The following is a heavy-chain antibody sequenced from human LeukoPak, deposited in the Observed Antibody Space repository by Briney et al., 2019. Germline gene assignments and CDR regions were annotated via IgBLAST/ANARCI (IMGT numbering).Heavy chain of an antibody. J-gene: IGHJ6*03. Sequence: GGSLRLSCGASGFTFTSHWMSWVRQAPGKGLEGVANIKQDGNEKYYVESVKGRFAISRDNAKNSLFLQMDSLRVEDTAVYYCVREGSGSTHYMDVWGKGTTVTVSS. CDR3: VREGSGSTHYMDV. CDR2: IKQDGNEK. V-gene: IGHV3-7*01. D-gene: IGHD3-10*01. CDR1: GFTFTSHW.